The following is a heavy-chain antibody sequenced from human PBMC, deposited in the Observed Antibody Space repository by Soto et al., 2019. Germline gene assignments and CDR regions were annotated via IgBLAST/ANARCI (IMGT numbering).Heavy chain of an antibody. J-gene: IGHJ6*02. V-gene: IGHV3-48*02. D-gene: IGHD6-19*01. CDR1: GFTFSSYS. Sequence: EVQLVESGGGLVQPGGSLRLSCAASGFTFSSYSMNWVRQAPGKGLEWVSYISSSSSTIYYADSVKGRFTISRDNAKNSLYLQMNSLRDEDTAVYYCARGVAGPPDYYYGMDVWGQGTTVTVSS. CDR2: ISSSSSTI. CDR3: ARGVAGPPDYYYGMDV.